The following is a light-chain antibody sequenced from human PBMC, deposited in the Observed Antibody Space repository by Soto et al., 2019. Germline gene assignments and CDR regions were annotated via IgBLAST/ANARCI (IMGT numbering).Light chain of an antibody. CDR3: QQGNSFPRT. Sequence: DIQMTQSPSSLSASVGDRVTITCRASQSIRNYLNWYQQKPGKAPNLLIYGSSTLQSGVPSRFSGSGSGTDFTLTITSLQPEDFATYFCQQGNSFPRTFGQGTKVDIK. V-gene: IGKV1-39*01. CDR1: QSIRNY. CDR2: GSS. J-gene: IGKJ1*01.